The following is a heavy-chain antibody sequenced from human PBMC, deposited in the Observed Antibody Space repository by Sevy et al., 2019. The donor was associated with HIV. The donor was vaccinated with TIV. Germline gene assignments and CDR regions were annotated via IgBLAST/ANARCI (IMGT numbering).Heavy chain of an antibody. J-gene: IGHJ6*02. CDR1: GFTFDDYT. CDR2: ISWDGGST. D-gene: IGHD5-12*01. CDR3: AKDTVGYSGYDYYYGMDV. V-gene: IGHV3-43*01. Sequence: GESLKISCAASGFTFDDYTMHWVRQAPGKGLEWVSLISWDGGSTYYADSVKGRFTISRDNSKNSLYLQMNSLRTEDNALYYCAKDTVGYSGYDYYYGMDVWGQGTTVTVSS.